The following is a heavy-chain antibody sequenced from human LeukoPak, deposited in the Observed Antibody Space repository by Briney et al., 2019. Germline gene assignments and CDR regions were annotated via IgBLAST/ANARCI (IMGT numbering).Heavy chain of an antibody. D-gene: IGHD3-22*01. V-gene: IGHV1-46*01. CDR1: GYTFTNYY. J-gene: IGHJ4*02. Sequence: ASVKVSCKASGYTFTNYYMHWVRQAPGQGLEWMGIINPSGGSTSYAQKFQGRVTMTRDTSTSTVYMKLSSLTSEDTAVFYCARGGTYYYDSSGLIYFDYWGQGTLVTVSS. CDR2: INPSGGST. CDR3: ARGGTYYYDSSGLIYFDY.